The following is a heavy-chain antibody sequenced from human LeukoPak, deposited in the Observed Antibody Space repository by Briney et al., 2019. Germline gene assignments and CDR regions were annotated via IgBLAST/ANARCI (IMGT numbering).Heavy chain of an antibody. D-gene: IGHD6-6*01. J-gene: IGHJ5*02. V-gene: IGHV4-34*01. CDR1: GGSFSGYH. Sequence: PSETLSLTCGVYGGSFSGYHWTWIRLRPGKGLEWIGDINHSGSTHYNPSLKSRVTISVDTSNNQFSLKLHSVTAADTAVYYCARGFPSSSRWFDPWGQGTLVTVSP. CDR2: INHSGST. CDR3: ARGFPSSSRWFDP.